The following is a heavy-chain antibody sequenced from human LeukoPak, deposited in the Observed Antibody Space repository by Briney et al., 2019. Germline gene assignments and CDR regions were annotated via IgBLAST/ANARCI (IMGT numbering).Heavy chain of an antibody. CDR3: ARTSSGWYGNFDY. CDR2: IIPIFGTA. Sequence: ASAKVSCKASGGTFISYAISWVRQAPGQGLEWMGGIIPIFGTANYAQKFQGRVTITTDESTSTAYMELSSLRSEDTAVYYCARTSSGWYGNFDYWCQGTLVTVSS. V-gene: IGHV1-69*05. D-gene: IGHD6-19*01. CDR1: GGTFISYA. J-gene: IGHJ4*02.